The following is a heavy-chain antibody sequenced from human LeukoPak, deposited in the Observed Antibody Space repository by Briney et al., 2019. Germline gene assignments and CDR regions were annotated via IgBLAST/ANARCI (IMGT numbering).Heavy chain of an antibody. J-gene: IGHJ4*02. Sequence: SETLSLTCTVSGGSISSSNYYWGWIRQPPGKGLEWIGNIYYSGSTYYNPSLKSRITISVDTSKNQFSLKLSSVTAADTAVYYCARDNYYGSGSYRGFDYWGQGTLVTVSS. CDR1: GGSISSSNYY. CDR2: IYYSGST. CDR3: ARDNYYGSGSYRGFDY. V-gene: IGHV4-39*07. D-gene: IGHD3-10*01.